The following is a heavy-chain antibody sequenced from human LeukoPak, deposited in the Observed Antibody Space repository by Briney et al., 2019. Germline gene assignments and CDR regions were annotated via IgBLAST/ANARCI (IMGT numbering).Heavy chain of an antibody. J-gene: IGHJ4*02. CDR2: INPIFGTA. D-gene: IGHD5-12*01. CDR3: ASSTGGYSGYPNDY. V-gene: IGHV1-69*05. Sequence: ASVKVSCKASGGTFTSYAISWVRQAPGQGLEWMGWINPIFGTANYAQKFQGRVTITTDKSTSTAYMELSSLRSEDTAVYYCASSTGGYSGYPNDYWGQGTLVTVSS. CDR1: GGTFTSYA.